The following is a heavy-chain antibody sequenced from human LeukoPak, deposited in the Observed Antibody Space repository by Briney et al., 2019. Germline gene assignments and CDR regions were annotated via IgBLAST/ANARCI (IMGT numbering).Heavy chain of an antibody. CDR2: INHSGST. D-gene: IGHD5-18*01. CDR3: ARVGDNYGLDY. Sequence: EWIGEINHSGSTNYNPSLKSRVTISVDTSKNQFSLKLTSVTAADTAVYYCARVGDNYGLDYWGQGTLVTVSS. J-gene: IGHJ4*02. V-gene: IGHV4-34*01.